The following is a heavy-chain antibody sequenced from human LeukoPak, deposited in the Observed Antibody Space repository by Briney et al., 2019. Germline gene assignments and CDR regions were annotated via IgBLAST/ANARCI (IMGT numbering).Heavy chain of an antibody. V-gene: IGHV4-59*01. CDR3: AREYYYGSGKEFDP. Sequence: SETLSLTCTVSGGSISSYYWSWIRQPPGKGLEWIGYIYYSGSTNYNPSLKSRVTISVDTSKNQFSLKLSSVTAADTAVYYCAREYYYGSGKEFDPWGQGTLVTVSS. D-gene: IGHD3-10*01. CDR2: IYYSGST. CDR1: GGSISSYY. J-gene: IGHJ5*02.